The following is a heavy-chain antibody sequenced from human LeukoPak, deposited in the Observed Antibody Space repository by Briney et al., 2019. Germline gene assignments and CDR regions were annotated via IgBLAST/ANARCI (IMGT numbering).Heavy chain of an antibody. CDR3: AFLIREPQH. Sequence: PGGSLSLSRVVSGFTFSRYYMGWVRPSPGKGLEWVAMTASDGGDRNYVDSVKGQFTIYRDNSKNTLYLQMNSLAAEDTVVYYCAFLIREPQHWGQGTLVTVSS. CDR1: GFTFSRYY. J-gene: IGHJ1*01. V-gene: IGHV3-7*01. D-gene: IGHD1-26*01. CDR2: TASDGGDR.